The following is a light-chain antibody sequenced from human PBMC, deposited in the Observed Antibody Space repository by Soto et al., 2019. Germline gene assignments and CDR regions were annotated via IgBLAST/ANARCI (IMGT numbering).Light chain of an antibody. CDR1: RSDVRSSNL. CDR3: CSYAGSSPDD. CDR2: EGS. V-gene: IGLV2-23*01. J-gene: IGLJ1*01. Sequence: QSALPQPASVSVAPGQSIPISCSGTRSDVRSSNLVSLYQLHPGKAPKLIIYEGSQRPSGVSNRFSGSKFGNTASLTSSGRQAEDEADYHCCSYAGSSPDDFGTGTQLTVL.